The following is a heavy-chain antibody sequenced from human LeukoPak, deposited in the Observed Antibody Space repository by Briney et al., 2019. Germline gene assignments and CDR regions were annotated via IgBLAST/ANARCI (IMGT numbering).Heavy chain of an antibody. D-gene: IGHD6-6*01. CDR1: GGSISSSSYY. CDR3: ARGVARSSKFHFSYYFDY. J-gene: IGHJ4*02. V-gene: IGHV4-39*07. CDR2: IYYSGST. Sequence: SETLSLTCNVSGGSISSSSYYWGWIRQPPGKGLEWIGSIYYSGSTYYNPSLKSRVTISVDTSKNQFSLKLSSVTAADTAVYYRARGVARSSKFHFSYYFDYWGQGTLVTVSS.